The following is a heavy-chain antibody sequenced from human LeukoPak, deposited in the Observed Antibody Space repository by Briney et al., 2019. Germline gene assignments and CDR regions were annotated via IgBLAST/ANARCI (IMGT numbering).Heavy chain of an antibody. CDR2: INGGGDIT. Sequence: HPGGSLRLSCEGSRYSFDSYAMTWVRQAPGKGLEWVSSINGGGDITYYAESVKGRFTVSRDNSKSTLFLQMNSLRAEDTAVFYCAKRYGDSTGWFFDFWGQGSLVTVSS. D-gene: IGHD6-13*01. CDR3: AKRYGDSTGWFFDF. V-gene: IGHV3-23*01. CDR1: RYSFDSYA. J-gene: IGHJ4*02.